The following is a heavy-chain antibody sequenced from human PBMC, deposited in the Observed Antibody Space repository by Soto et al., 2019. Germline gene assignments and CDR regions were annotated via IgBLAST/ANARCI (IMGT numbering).Heavy chain of an antibody. Sequence: SETLSLTCAVYGGSFSGYYWSWIRQPPGKGLEWIGEINHSGSTNYNPSLKSRVTISIDTSKNQFSLKMTSVAAADTAMYYCARGIAMKLVVHSDASDKYYLDSWGQGTLVTVSS. CDR3: ARGIAMKLVVHSDASDKYYLDS. CDR1: GGSFSGYY. D-gene: IGHD3-22*01. V-gene: IGHV4-34*01. J-gene: IGHJ4*02. CDR2: INHSGST.